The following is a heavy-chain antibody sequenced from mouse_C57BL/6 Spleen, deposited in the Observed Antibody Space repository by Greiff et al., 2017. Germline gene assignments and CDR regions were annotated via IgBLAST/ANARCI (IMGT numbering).Heavy chain of an antibody. D-gene: IGHD1-1*01. J-gene: IGHJ4*01. CDR3: TTITTVVDYAMDY. Sequence: VQLQQSGAELVRPGASVTLSCKASGYTFTDYEMHWVKQTPVHGLEWIGAIDPETGGTAYNQKFKGKAILTADKSSSTAYMELRSLTSEDSAVYYCTTITTVVDYAMDYWGQGTSVTVSS. CDR1: GYTFTDYE. CDR2: IDPETGGT. V-gene: IGHV1-15*01.